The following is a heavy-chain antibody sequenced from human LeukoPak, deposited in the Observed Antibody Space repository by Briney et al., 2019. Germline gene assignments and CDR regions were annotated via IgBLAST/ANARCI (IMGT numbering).Heavy chain of an antibody. CDR1: GFTFSSYW. J-gene: IGHJ4*02. V-gene: IGHV3-74*01. D-gene: IGHD3/OR15-3a*01. CDR3: AKVATWTYFDS. Sequence: GGSLRLSCAASGFTFSSYWMHWVRQAPGKGLVWVSRINSDGSSTSYADSVKGRFTISRDNSKNTLYLQMNSLRAEDTAVYYCAKVATWTYFDSWGQGTLVTVSS. CDR2: INSDGSST.